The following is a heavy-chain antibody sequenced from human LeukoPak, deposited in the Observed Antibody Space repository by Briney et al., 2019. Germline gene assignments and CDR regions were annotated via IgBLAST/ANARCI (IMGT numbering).Heavy chain of an antibody. J-gene: IGHJ4*02. D-gene: IGHD5-12*01. CDR3: ARELGYSGYDFADY. Sequence: ASVKVSCKASGYTFTGYYMHWVRQAPGQGLEWMGWINPNSGGTNYAQKFQGRVTMTRDTSISTAYMELSRLRSDDTAVYYCARELGYSGYDFADYWGQGTLVTVSS. CDR1: GYTFTGYY. CDR2: INPNSGGT. V-gene: IGHV1-2*02.